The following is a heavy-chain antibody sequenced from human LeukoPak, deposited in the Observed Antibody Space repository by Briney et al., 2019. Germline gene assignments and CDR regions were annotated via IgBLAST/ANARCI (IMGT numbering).Heavy chain of an antibody. J-gene: IGHJ5*02. CDR2: IYYSGST. D-gene: IGHD1-26*01. CDR1: GGSISSYY. CDR3: ARDRYRSNWFDP. V-gene: IGHV4-39*07. Sequence: SETLSLTCTVSGGSISSYYWGWIRQPPGKGLEWIGSIYYSGSTYYNPSLKSRVTMSVDTSKNQFSLKLSSVTAADTAVYYCARDRYRSNWFDPWGQGTLVTVSS.